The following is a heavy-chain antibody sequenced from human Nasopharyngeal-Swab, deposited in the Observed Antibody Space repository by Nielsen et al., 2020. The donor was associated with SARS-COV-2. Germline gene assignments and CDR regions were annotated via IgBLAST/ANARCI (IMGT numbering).Heavy chain of an antibody. J-gene: IGHJ4*02. CDR1: GGSFSGYY. CDR2: ITHSGST. Sequence: SETLSLTCAVYGGSFSGYYWSWIRQPPGKGLEWIGEITHSGSTNYNPSLKSRVTISVDTSKNQFSLKLSSVTAADTAVYYCARGLNGGHWGQGTLVTVSS. CDR3: ARGLNGGH. V-gene: IGHV4-34*01. D-gene: IGHD3-16*01.